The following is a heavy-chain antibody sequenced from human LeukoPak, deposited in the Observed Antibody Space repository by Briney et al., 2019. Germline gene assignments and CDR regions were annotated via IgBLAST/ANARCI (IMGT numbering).Heavy chain of an antibody. D-gene: IGHD2-2*01. J-gene: IGHJ4*02. Sequence: GASVKVSCKASGYTFTSYYMHWVRQAPGQGLEWMGWINPNSGGTNYAQKCQGRVTMTRDTSISTAYMELSRLRSDDTAVYYCATAAEPCSSTSCWLYLDYWGQGTLVTVSS. V-gene: IGHV1-2*02. CDR2: INPNSGGT. CDR3: ATAAEPCSSTSCWLYLDY. CDR1: GYTFTSYY.